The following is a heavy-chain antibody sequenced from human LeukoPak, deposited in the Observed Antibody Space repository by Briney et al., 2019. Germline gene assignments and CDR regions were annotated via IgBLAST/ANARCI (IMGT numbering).Heavy chain of an antibody. Sequence: PETLSLTCTVSGGSISSYYWSWIRQPAGKGLEWIGRIYTSGSTNYNPSLKSRVTMSVDTSKNQFSLKLSSVTAADTAVYYCAREPGGYDYVWGSYREYYFDYWGQGTLVTVSS. CDR3: AREPGGYDYVWGSYREYYFDY. J-gene: IGHJ4*02. V-gene: IGHV4-4*07. D-gene: IGHD3-16*02. CDR1: GGSISSYY. CDR2: IYTSGST.